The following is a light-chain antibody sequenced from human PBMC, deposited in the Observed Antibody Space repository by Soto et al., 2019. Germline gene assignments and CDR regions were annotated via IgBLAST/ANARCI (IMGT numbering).Light chain of an antibody. CDR2: DVS. Sequence: QSALTQPASVSGSPGQSITISCTETSSDVGSYNYVSWYQQHPGQAPKLMIYDVSNRPSGVSNRFSGSKSGNTAALTISGLQAEDEAEYYCYLPTSSRGRGTLYVFGTGTKVTVL. CDR3: YLPTSSRGRGTLYV. CDR1: SSDVGSYNY. J-gene: IGLJ1*01. V-gene: IGLV2-14*01.